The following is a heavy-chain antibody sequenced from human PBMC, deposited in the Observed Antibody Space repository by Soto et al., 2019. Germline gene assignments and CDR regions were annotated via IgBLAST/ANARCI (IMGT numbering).Heavy chain of an antibody. J-gene: IGHJ4*02. D-gene: IGHD6-19*01. CDR3: ARGLSGWYYDY. CDR2: VHFSGST. V-gene: IGHV4-59*01. CDR1: GGSISGDY. Sequence: SETLSLTCTVSGGSISGDYWTWIRQPPGKGLEWIGYVHFSGSTNYNPSLKSRVTISVDTSKNQFSLKLSSVTAADTALYYCARGLSGWYYDYWXQGTLVTVSS.